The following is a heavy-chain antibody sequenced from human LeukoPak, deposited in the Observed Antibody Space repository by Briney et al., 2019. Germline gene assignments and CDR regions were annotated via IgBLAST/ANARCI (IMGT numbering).Heavy chain of an antibody. Sequence: GGSLRLSCTASGFTFGDYAMSWVRQAPGKGLEWVGFIRSKAYGGTTEYAASVKGRFTISRDDSKSIAYLQMNSLKTEDTAVYYCTREPYDYGDYYFDYWGQGTLVTVSS. J-gene: IGHJ4*02. CDR2: IRSKAYGGTT. D-gene: IGHD4-17*01. CDR3: TREPYDYGDYYFDY. V-gene: IGHV3-49*04. CDR1: GFTFGDYA.